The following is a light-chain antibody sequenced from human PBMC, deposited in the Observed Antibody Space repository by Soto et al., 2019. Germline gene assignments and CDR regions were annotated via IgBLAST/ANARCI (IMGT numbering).Light chain of an antibody. CDR3: HQRGSWPRGT. CDR2: DAS. J-gene: IGKJ1*01. Sequence: EIVLTQSPGTLSLSPGERATLSCRASQSVTKNNLNWYQQKPGQAPRLLIYDASNRATGIPARFSGSGSGTDFTLTISSLEPEDFVVYYCHQRGSWPRGTFGQGTKVDI. CDR1: QSVTKNN. V-gene: IGKV3-11*01.